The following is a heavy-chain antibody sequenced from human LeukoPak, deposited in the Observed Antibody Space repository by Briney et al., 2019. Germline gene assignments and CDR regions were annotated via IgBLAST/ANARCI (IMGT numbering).Heavy chain of an antibody. CDR3: ARDLRDLEYSSSDPYYYYYMYV. V-gene: IGHV3-21*01. J-gene: IGHJ6*03. Sequence: GGSLRLSCAASGFTFSSYGMHWVRQAPGKGLEWVSSITSSSSYIYYADSVKGRLTISRDNAKNSLYLQMNSLRAEDTAVYYCARDLRDLEYSSSDPYYYYYMYVWGKGTTVTVSS. CDR2: ITSSSSYI. CDR1: GFTFSSYG. D-gene: IGHD6-6*01.